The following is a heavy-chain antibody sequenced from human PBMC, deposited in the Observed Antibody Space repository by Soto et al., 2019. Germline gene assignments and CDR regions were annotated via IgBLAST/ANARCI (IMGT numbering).Heavy chain of an antibody. CDR2: ISGSSGST. D-gene: IGHD1-26*01. CDR3: AKVPVGATGRFDY. CDR1: GFTFSNYA. V-gene: IGHV3-23*01. J-gene: IGHJ4*02. Sequence: PGGSLRLSCAGSGFTFSNYAMSWVRQAPGKGLAWVSAISGSSGSTYYADSVKGRFTISRDNSKNTLYLQMNSLRAEDTALYYCAKVPVGATGRFDYWGQGTLVTVS.